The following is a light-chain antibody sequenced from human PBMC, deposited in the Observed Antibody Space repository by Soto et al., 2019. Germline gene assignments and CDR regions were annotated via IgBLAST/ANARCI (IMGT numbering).Light chain of an antibody. V-gene: IGLV4-69*01. J-gene: IGLJ2*01. CDR3: QTWDTDIVI. CDR2: LNSDGSH. CDR1: SGHSSYA. Sequence: QLVLTQSPSASASLGASVKLTCTLSSGHSSYAIAWHQQQPEKGPRYLMKLNSDGSHNKGDGIPDRFSGSSSGTERYLTISSLQSEDEADYYCQTWDTDIVIFGGGTKLTVL.